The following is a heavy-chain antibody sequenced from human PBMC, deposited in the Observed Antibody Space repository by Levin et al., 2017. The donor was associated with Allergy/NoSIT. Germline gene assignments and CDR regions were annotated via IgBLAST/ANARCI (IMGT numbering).Heavy chain of an antibody. Sequence: GESLKISCTVSGFVLSENYLNWVRQAPGKGLEWVSVIYNDGRTHYADSVKGRFTISRDNSNNTLHLQMKSLRVEDTAVYYCQVGFWFDPWGQGTLVTVSS. CDR1: GFVLSENY. J-gene: IGHJ5*02. CDR2: IYNDGRT. V-gene: IGHV3-53*01. CDR3: QVGFWFDP.